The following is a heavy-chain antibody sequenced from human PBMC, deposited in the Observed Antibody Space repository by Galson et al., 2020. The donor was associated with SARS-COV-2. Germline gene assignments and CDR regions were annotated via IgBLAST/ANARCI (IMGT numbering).Heavy chain of an antibody. CDR2: NNREGNNK. Sequence: GESPKTHCTGPGFTFNRFWLHRVPQAPRQGPVWVSRNNREGNNKNYADSVKGRFTISRDNAKNTLYLQMNGLRAEDTALYCGTATRAYWGQGTLVTVSS. D-gene: IGHD1-26*01. V-gene: IGHV3-74*01. J-gene: IGHJ4*02. CDR3: TATRAY. CDR1: GFTFNRFW.